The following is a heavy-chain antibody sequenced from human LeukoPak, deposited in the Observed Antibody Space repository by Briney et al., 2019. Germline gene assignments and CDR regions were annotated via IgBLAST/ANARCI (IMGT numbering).Heavy chain of an antibody. V-gene: IGHV1-46*01. CDR1: GYTFISYY. CDR3: VREKSGGTYDY. Sequence: ASVKVSCKASGYTFISYYIQWVRQAPGQGLEWMGTIRPLEGSTTYAQKFQSRVTMTRDMSTSTGYMELSSLKSEDTAIYYCVREKSGGTYDYWGQGTLVTVSS. J-gene: IGHJ4*02. D-gene: IGHD3-16*01. CDR2: IRPLEGST.